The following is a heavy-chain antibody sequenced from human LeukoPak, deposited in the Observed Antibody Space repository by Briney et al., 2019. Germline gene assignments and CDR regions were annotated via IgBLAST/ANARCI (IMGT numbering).Heavy chain of an antibody. J-gene: IGHJ4*02. CDR2: ISLSGST. CDR3: ARDRPSGSCDY. CDR1: GGSINSDTYY. V-gene: IGHV4-30-2*01. Sequence: SETLSLTCTVSGGSINSDTYYWSWIRQPPGKGLEWIAYISLSGSTYYNPSLKSRVTISIDRSKNQFSLRLSSVTAADTAVYYCARDRPSGSCDYWGQGTLVTVSS. D-gene: IGHD2-15*01.